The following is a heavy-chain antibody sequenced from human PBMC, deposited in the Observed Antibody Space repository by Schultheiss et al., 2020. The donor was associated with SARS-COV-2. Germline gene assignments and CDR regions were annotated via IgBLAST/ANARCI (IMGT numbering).Heavy chain of an antibody. V-gene: IGHV3-7*03. Sequence: GGSLRLSCAASGFTFSSYWMSWVRQAPGKGLEWVANIKQDGSEKYYVDSVKGRFTISRDNAKNSLYLQMNSLRAEDTAVYYCAREPSYDSSGYYRYGMDVWGQGTTVTVSS. CDR1: GFTFSSYW. D-gene: IGHD3-22*01. J-gene: IGHJ6*02. CDR2: IKQDGSEK. CDR3: AREPSYDSSGYYRYGMDV.